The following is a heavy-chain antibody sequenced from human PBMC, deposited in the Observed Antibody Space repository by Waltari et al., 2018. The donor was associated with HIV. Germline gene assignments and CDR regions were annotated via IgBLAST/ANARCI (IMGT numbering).Heavy chain of an antibody. J-gene: IGHJ4*02. Sequence: QLQLQQSGPGLVKPSETLSLTCTVSGGSISSSRSYWGRFRRPPGKGVERIGRIHYSGKTSYNTSPKGRVAISIDTSKNQFALTVGSVTAADTAVYFWARHSVIDCSSTSCFKRPFDYWGQGSLVTVSS. D-gene: IGHD2-2*01. V-gene: IGHV4-39*01. CDR1: GGSISSSRSY. CDR3: ARHSVIDCSSTSCFKRPFDY. CDR2: IHYSGKT.